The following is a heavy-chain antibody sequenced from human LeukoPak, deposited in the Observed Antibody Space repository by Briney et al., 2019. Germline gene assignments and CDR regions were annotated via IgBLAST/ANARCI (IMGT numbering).Heavy chain of an antibody. Sequence: KSGGSLRLSCAASGLTFSSYSMNWVRQAPGKGLEWVSSISSSSSYIYYADSVKGRFTISRDNAKNSLYLQMNSLRAEDTAVYYCARGRSGYDRIYDYWGQGTLVTVSS. CDR1: GLTFSSYS. D-gene: IGHD5-12*01. CDR2: ISSSSSYI. CDR3: ARGRSGYDRIYDY. J-gene: IGHJ4*02. V-gene: IGHV3-21*01.